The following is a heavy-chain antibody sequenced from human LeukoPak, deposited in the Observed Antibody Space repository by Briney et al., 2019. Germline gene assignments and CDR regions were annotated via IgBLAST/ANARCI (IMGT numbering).Heavy chain of an antibody. CDR2: ISSSSNNI. CDR1: GFTLITYS. Sequence: GGSLRLSCAASGFTLITYSMTWVRQAPGKGLEWVSSISSSSNNIYYADSVKGRFTISRDNAKNSLYLQMNSLSAEDTAVYYCARDRGGSSTFKRPFYYWGQGTLVTVSS. V-gene: IGHV3-21*01. D-gene: IGHD1-26*01. CDR3: ARDRGGSSTFKRPFYY. J-gene: IGHJ4*02.